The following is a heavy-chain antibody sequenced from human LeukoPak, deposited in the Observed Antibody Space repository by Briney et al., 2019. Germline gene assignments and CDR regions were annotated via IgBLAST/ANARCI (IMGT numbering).Heavy chain of an antibody. CDR3: ARKAYGLDV. V-gene: IGHV1-69*06. CDR2: IIPIFGTA. CDR1: GGTFSSYA. Sequence: EASVKVSCKASGGTFSSYAISWVRQAPGQGLEWMGGIIPIFGTANYAQKFQGRVTITADKSTSTAYMELNSLRADDTAVYYCARKAYGLDVWGKGTTVTVSS. J-gene: IGHJ6*04.